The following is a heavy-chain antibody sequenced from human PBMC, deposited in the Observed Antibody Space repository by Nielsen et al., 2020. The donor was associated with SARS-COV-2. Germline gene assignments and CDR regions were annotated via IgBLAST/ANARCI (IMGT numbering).Heavy chain of an antibody. D-gene: IGHD6-19*01. Sequence: ASVKVSCKASGGTFSSYAISWVRQAPGQGLEWMGIINPSGGSTSYAQKFQGRVTMTRDTSTSTVYMELSSLRSEDTAVYYCARDAPDSFRVSGWYRTYNWFDPWGQGTLVTVSS. CDR3: ARDAPDSFRVSGWYRTYNWFDP. CDR1: GGTFSSYA. CDR2: INPSGGST. V-gene: IGHV1-46*01. J-gene: IGHJ5*02.